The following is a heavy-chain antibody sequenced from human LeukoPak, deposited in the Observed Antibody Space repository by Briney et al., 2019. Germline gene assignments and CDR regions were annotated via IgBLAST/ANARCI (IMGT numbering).Heavy chain of an antibody. V-gene: IGHV4-30-2*01. CDR3: ARVRNLVTTVSTGYYYYMDV. CDR2: IYHSGST. Sequence: PSETLSLTCTVSGGSISSGGYYWSWIRQPPGKGLEWIGYIYHSGSTYYNPSLKSRVTISVDRSKNHFSLRLSSVTAADTAVYYCARVRNLVTTVSTGYYYYMDVWGKGTTVTVSS. CDR1: GGSISSGGYY. D-gene: IGHD4-11*01. J-gene: IGHJ6*03.